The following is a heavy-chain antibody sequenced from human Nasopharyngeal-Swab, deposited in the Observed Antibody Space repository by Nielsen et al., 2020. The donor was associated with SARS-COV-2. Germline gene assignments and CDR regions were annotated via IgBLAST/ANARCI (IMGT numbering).Heavy chain of an antibody. CDR1: GFIFSSDA. J-gene: IGHJ5*02. V-gene: IGHV3-23*01. D-gene: IGHD1-20*01. CDR2: ISFSGQSR. CDR3: AKYNWNTMATFDP. Sequence: GGSLRLSCAASGFIFSSDAMSWVRQAPAKGLEWVSAISFSGQSRHYAESVKGRFTISRDNSKYTLYLQMNSLRAEDTAVYYCAKYNWNTMATFDPWGQGTLVTVSS.